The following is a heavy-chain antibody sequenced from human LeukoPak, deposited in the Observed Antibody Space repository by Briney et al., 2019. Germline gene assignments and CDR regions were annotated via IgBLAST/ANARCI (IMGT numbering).Heavy chain of an antibody. V-gene: IGHV4-59*01. CDR2: IYYTGTT. CDR1: GGSISNYY. CDR3: ARGYDIDV. Sequence: SETPSLTCTVSGGSISNYYWSWIRQPPGKALEWIGYIYYTGTTKYNPSLKSRATISLDTSKNQLSLKLTSVTAADTALFFCARGYDIDVWGQGTTVTVSS. J-gene: IGHJ6*02.